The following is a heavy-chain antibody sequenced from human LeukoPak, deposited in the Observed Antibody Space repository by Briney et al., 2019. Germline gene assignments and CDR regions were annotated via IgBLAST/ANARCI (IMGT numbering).Heavy chain of an antibody. D-gene: IGHD2-15*01. CDR1: GFTFSNYG. Sequence: GGSLRLSCAASGFTFSNYGMHWVRQAPGRGLEWVANIKQDGSEKYYVDSVKGRFTISRDNAKSSLYLQMNSLRAEDTAVYYCARAQRYSSPDYWGQGTLVTVSS. V-gene: IGHV3-7*01. CDR3: ARAQRYSSPDY. CDR2: IKQDGSEK. J-gene: IGHJ4*02.